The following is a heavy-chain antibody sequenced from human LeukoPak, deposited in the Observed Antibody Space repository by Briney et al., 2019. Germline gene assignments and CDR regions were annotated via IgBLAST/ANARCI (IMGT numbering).Heavy chain of an antibody. Sequence: GASVKVSCKTSGYTFTGHFMHWVRQAPGQGPEWMGLINPNTGGTKYAQNFQGRVTLTRDTSITSVYMELSRLRSDDTATYYCARGFDSGDFALEFWGQETLVTVSA. V-gene: IGHV1-2*02. CDR3: ARGFDSGDFALEF. J-gene: IGHJ4*02. CDR2: INPNTGGT. CDR1: GYTFTGHF. D-gene: IGHD4-17*01.